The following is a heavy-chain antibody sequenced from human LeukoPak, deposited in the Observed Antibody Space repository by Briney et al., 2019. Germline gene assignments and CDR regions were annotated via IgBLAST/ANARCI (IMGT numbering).Heavy chain of an antibody. CDR1: GYTFTSNY. Sequence: ASVTVSCTASGYTFTSNYIHWVRQAPGQGLEWMGMIYPRDGSTGYAQKFQGRVTMTRDTSTSTVYMELSSLRSEDTAVYYCARDPPYCGGDCYPDYWGQGTLVTVSS. J-gene: IGHJ4*02. CDR2: IYPRDGST. CDR3: ARDPPYCGGDCYPDY. V-gene: IGHV1-46*01. D-gene: IGHD2-21*02.